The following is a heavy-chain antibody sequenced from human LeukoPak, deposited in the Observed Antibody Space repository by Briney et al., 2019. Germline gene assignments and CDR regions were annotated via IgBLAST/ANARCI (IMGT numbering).Heavy chain of an antibody. J-gene: IGHJ4*02. CDR2: IWYDGNNK. V-gene: IGHV3-33*01. CDR1: GFTFSSYG. CDR3: VRLIVVSGNPFDY. D-gene: IGHD3-22*01. Sequence: PGRSLRLSCAASGFTFSSYGMHWVRQAPGKGLEWVAVIWYDGNNKYYADSVKGRFTISRDNAKNSLYLQMNSLRAEDTAVYYCVRLIVVSGNPFDYWGQGTLVAVSS.